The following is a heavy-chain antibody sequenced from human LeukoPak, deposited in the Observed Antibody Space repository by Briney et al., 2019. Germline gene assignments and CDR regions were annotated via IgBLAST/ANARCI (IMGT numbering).Heavy chain of an antibody. J-gene: IGHJ4*02. CDR3: ARRGQTRSFDH. CDR1: GGSVGSSDYY. Sequence: TPSETLSLTCTVSGGSVGSSDYYWGWIRQPPGEGLEWIASIYYSGSTYYNPSLKSRVTISVDTSKNQFSLKLSSVTAADTAVYYCARRGQTRSFDHWGQGTLVTVSS. CDR2: IYYSGST. V-gene: IGHV4-39*01. D-gene: IGHD3-16*02.